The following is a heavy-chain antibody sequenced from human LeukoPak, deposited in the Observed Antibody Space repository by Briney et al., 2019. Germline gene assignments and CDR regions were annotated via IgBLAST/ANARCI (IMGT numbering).Heavy chain of an antibody. Sequence: PGGSLRLSCAASGFIVSRNHMNWVRQAPGKGLEWVSVIYSGGSTYYADSAKGRFTITRDNSKNTVYLQMNSLRAEDTAVYYCARDSETETGWYYYGMDVWGQGTTVTVSS. J-gene: IGHJ6*02. D-gene: IGHD1-1*01. V-gene: IGHV3-53*01. CDR2: IYSGGST. CDR3: ARDSETETGWYYYGMDV. CDR1: GFIVSRNH.